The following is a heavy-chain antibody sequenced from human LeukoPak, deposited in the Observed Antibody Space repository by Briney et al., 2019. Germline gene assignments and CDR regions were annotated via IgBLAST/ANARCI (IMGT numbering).Heavy chain of an antibody. CDR1: GFTFSSYS. J-gene: IGHJ4*02. Sequence: GGSLRLSCAASGFTFSSYSMNWVRQAPGKGLEWVSSISSSSSYIYYAYSVKGRFTISRDNAKNSLYLQMNSLRAEDTAVYYCARDRIVATIPRLGYFDYWGQGTLVTVSS. CDR3: ARDRIVATIPRLGYFDY. CDR2: ISSSSSYI. V-gene: IGHV3-21*01. D-gene: IGHD5-12*01.